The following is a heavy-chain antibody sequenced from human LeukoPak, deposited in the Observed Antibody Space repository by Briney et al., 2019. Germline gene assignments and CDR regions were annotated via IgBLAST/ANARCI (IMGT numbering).Heavy chain of an antibody. J-gene: IGHJ5*02. D-gene: IGHD3-10*01. CDR1: GGSISSSSYY. V-gene: IGHV4-39*07. Sequence: SETLSLTCTVSGGSISSSSYYWGWIRQPPGKGLEWIGSIYYSGSTYYNPSLKSRVTISVDTPKNQYSLKLSSVTAADTAVYYCARDIGGSGKNWFDPWGQGTLVTVSS. CDR2: IYYSGST. CDR3: ARDIGGSGKNWFDP.